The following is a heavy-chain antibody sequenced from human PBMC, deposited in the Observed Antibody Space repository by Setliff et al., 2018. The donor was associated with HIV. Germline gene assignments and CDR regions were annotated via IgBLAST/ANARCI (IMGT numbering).Heavy chain of an antibody. Sequence: GASVKVSCKGSGFIFGDYYMHWVQLAPGKGLEWMGRVDPEDGETIYAEKFQGRLTITADTSTDTTYMELSSLRADDTAIYYCATDRVLPSAIRGGWLDLWGQGTLVTVSS. CDR2: VDPEDGET. J-gene: IGHJ5*02. CDR3: ATDRVLPSAIRGGWLDL. D-gene: IGHD2-2*02. V-gene: IGHV1-69-2*01. CDR1: GFIFGDYY.